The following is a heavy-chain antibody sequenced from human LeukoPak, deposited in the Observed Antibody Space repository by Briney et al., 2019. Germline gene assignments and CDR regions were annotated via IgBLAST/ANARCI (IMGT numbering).Heavy chain of an antibody. CDR2: INHSGST. V-gene: IGHV4-34*01. CDR1: GGSFSGYY. Sequence: PSETLSLTCAVYGGSFSGYYWSWIRQPPGKGLEWIGEINHSGSTNYNPSLKSRVTISVDTSKNQFSLKLSSVTAADTAVYYCARRGSTYCSGGSCYGWFDPRGQGTLVTVSS. D-gene: IGHD2-15*01. J-gene: IGHJ5*02. CDR3: ARRGSTYCSGGSCYGWFDP.